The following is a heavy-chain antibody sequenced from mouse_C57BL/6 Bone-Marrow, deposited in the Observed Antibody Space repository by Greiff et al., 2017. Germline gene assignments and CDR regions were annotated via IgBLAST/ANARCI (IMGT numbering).Heavy chain of an antibody. CDR3: AKEGIFYYGNPHWYFDV. Sequence: EVHLVESGPGLVQPSQSLSLTCSVTVYSITSGYYWNWVRPFPGNKLAWMGYISYSSSNNYNPSLTNRISITRDTSKNLFFLKLNSVTSEDTATYYCAKEGIFYYGNPHWYFDVWGTGTTVTVSS. CDR1: VYSITSGYY. CDR2: ISYSSSN. V-gene: IGHV3-6*01. J-gene: IGHJ1*03. D-gene: IGHD2-1*01.